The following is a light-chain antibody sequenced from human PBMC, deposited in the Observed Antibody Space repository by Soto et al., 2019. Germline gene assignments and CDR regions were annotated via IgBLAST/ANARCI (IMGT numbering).Light chain of an antibody. V-gene: IGKV3-20*01. CDR1: QTTSPKY. Sequence: EIELTQSPGTLSLSPGESATLSCRVSQTTSPKYVAWYQQRRGLAPRLLVYGASKRAAGIPDRFRGSGSGSEFSLTISGLEPEDFAVYFSQHFGSSPPVIFGQGTRLDVK. J-gene: IGKJ5*01. CDR3: QHFGSSPPVI. CDR2: GAS.